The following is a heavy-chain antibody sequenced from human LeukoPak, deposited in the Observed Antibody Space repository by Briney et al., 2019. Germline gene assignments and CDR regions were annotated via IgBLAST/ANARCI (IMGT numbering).Heavy chain of an antibody. CDR3: AKAYYDPSGYSYYFDY. V-gene: IGHV3-21*01. D-gene: IGHD3-22*01. CDR2: ISGSSSYL. CDR1: GFPFSAYS. Sequence: GGSLRLSCAASGFPFSAYSMNWVRQAPGKGLEWVSSISGSSSYLYYADSVKGRFTISRDNAKNSLYLHMNSLRAEDTAVYYCAKAYYDPSGYSYYFDYWGQGILVTVSS. J-gene: IGHJ4*02.